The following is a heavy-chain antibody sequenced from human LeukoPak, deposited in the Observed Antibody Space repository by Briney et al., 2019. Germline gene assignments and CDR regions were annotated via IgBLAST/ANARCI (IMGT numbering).Heavy chain of an antibody. J-gene: IGHJ4*02. Sequence: GGSLRLSCAASGFTFSSYAMHWVRQAPGKGLEWVAVISYDGSNKYYADSVKGRFTISRDNAKNSLYLQMNSLRAEDTAVYYCARDRWNDVGHYFDYWGQGTLVTVSS. D-gene: IGHD1-1*01. CDR1: GFTFSSYA. V-gene: IGHV3-30*07. CDR2: ISYDGSNK. CDR3: ARDRWNDVGHYFDY.